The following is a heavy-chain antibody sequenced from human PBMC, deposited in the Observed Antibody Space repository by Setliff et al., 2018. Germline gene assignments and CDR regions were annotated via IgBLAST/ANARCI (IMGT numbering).Heavy chain of an antibody. D-gene: IGHD6-25*01. CDR2: ISDSSFHI. V-gene: IGHV3-21*06. CDR3: ARSPANGGHDAFDV. Sequence: PGGSLRLSCAASGFTFSIYSMHWVRQAPGKGLEWVSSISDSSFHIYYRDSVKGRFTISRDNAKNSLYLQMNSLGAEDTAVYFCARSPANGGHDAFDVWGQGTMVTVSS. CDR1: GFTFSIYS. J-gene: IGHJ3*01.